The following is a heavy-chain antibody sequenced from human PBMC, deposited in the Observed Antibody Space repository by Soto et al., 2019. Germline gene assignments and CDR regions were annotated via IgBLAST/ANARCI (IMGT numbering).Heavy chain of an antibody. J-gene: IGHJ6*03. V-gene: IGHV4-59*01. CDR1: GGSISSYY. CDR2: IYYSGST. Sequence: SETLSLTCTVSGGSISSYYWSWIRQPPGKGLEWIGYIYYSGSTNYNPSLKSRVTISVDTSKNQFSLKLSSVTAADTAVYYCARVNNWGSNYYYYMDVWGKGTTVTVSS. D-gene: IGHD7-27*01. CDR3: ARVNNWGSNYYYYMDV.